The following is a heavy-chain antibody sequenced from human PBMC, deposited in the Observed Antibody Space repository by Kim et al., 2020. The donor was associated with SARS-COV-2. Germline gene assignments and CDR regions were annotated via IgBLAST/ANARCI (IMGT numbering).Heavy chain of an antibody. Sequence: GGSLRLSCAASGFIFDDYARHWVRQPPGRGLEWCSSINWNSGNTAYADSVKGRFTISRDNAKNSLYLQMNSLRAEDTALYYCAKGPEYSTSSRWFDPWGQGTLVTVSS. J-gene: IGHJ5*02. CDR2: INWNSGNT. CDR1: GFIFDDYA. V-gene: IGHV3-9*01. D-gene: IGHD6-6*01. CDR3: AKGPEYSTSSRWFDP.